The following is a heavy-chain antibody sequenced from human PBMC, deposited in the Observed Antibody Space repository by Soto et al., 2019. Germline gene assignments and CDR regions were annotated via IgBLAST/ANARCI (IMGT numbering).Heavy chain of an antibody. V-gene: IGHV3-30*18. CDR2: MLYDGSKK. Sequence: QVQLVEFGGGVVQPGGSLRLSCVASGFSFSAYGMHWVRQSPGKGLEWVAVMLYDGSKKYYRDSVKGRFTISRDNSQNTLFLQMNTLRPEDSALYYCAELDTSGDMPTMAAAETHWGQGTLVTVSS. J-gene: IGHJ1*01. CDR1: GFSFSAYG. CDR3: AELDTSGDMPTMAAAETH. D-gene: IGHD6-13*01.